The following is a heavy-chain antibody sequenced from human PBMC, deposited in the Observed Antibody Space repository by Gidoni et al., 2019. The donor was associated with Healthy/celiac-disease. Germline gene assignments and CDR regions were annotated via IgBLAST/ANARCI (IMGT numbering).Heavy chain of an antibody. Sequence: GGTNYAQKFQGRVTMTRDTSISTAYMELSRLRSDDTAVYYCARSSAVGTTDYWGQGALVTVSS. J-gene: IGHJ4*02. CDR3: ARSSAVGTTDY. V-gene: IGHV1-2*02. D-gene: IGHD6-13*01. CDR2: GGT.